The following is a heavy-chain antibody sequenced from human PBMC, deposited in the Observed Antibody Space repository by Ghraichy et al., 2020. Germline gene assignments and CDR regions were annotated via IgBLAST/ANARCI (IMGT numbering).Heavy chain of an antibody. Sequence: SETLSLTFTVSGGSISSSSYYWGWIRQPPGKGLEWIGSIYYSGSTYYNPSLKSRVTISVDTSKNQFSLKLSSVTAADTAVYYCARLYYYDSSGYREYYYYYYGMDVWGQGTTVTVSS. CDR3: ARLYYYDSSGYREYYYYYYGMDV. J-gene: IGHJ6*02. CDR2: IYYSGST. D-gene: IGHD3-22*01. CDR1: GGSISSSSYY. V-gene: IGHV4-39*01.